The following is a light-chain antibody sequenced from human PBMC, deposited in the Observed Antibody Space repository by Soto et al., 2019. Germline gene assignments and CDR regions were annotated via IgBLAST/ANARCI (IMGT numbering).Light chain of an antibody. CDR1: QGINSF. V-gene: IGKV1-27*01. J-gene: IGKJ1*01. Sequence: IQMTQSPSSLSASVGDRVTVTCRASQGINSFLAWYQQKPGNVPKLLIYAASTLQSGVPTRFRGSGSGTDFTVKISGMQPEDVAAYYRRNINSAPRTFGQGTKVDIK. CDR2: AAS. CDR3: RNINSAPRT.